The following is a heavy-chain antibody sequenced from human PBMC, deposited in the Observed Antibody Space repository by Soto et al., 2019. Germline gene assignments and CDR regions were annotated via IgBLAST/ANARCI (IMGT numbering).Heavy chain of an antibody. CDR1: GYTFTSYG. D-gene: IGHD2-2*01. V-gene: IGHV1-18*01. CDR2: ISAYNGNT. Sequence: QVQLVQSGAEVKKPGASVKVSCKASGYTFTSYGISWVRQAPGQGLEWMGWISAYNGNTNYAQKLQGRVTMTKDTSTSTAYMELRSLRSDDTAVYYCARDIVLVPAATGYYYYGMDVWGQGTTVTVSS. J-gene: IGHJ6*02. CDR3: ARDIVLVPAATGYYYYGMDV.